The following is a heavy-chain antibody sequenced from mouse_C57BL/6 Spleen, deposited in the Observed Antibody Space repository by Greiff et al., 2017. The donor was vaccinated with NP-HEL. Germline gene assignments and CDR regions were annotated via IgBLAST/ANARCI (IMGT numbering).Heavy chain of an antibody. CDR1: GFTFSDYG. CDR3: ARNYYSNYGDYYYAMDY. Sequence: EVKLQESGGGLVKPGGSLKLSCAASGFTFSDYGMHWVRQAPEKGLEWVAYISSGSSTIYYADTVKGRFTISRDNAKNTLFLQMTSLRSEDTAMYYCARNYYSNYGDYYYAMDYWGQGTSVTVSS. CDR2: ISSGSSTI. J-gene: IGHJ4*01. D-gene: IGHD2-5*01. V-gene: IGHV5-17*01.